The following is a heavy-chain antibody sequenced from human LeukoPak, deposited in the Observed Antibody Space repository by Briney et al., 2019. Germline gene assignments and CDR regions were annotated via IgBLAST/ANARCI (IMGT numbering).Heavy chain of an antibody. V-gene: IGHV3-53*01. CDR1: GFTVSSNY. D-gene: IGHD6-13*01. Sequence: GGSLRLSCAASGFTVSSNYMSWVRQAPGKGLEWVSVIYSGGSTYYADSVKGRFTISRDNSKNTLYLQMNSLRAEDTAVYYCAKDRTAALHDWFDPWGQGTLVTVSS. CDR3: AKDRTAALHDWFDP. CDR2: IYSGGST. J-gene: IGHJ5*02.